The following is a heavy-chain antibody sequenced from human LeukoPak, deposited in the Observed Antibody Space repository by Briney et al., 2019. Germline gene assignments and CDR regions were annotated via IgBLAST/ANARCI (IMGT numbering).Heavy chain of an antibody. D-gene: IGHD6-19*01. V-gene: IGHV4-59*12. J-gene: IGHJ6*02. CDR3: SREQYTSGGSGWFGMDV. CDR2: IHQSGST. Sequence: ASETLSLTCSVSGGSLSTYYWTWTRQPPGKGLEWIGFIHQSGSTEYNPSLKSRVTMSLDTSRNQFSLKMSNVTAADTAVYYCSREQYTSGGSGWFGMDVWGQGTTVTVSS. CDR1: GGSLSTYY.